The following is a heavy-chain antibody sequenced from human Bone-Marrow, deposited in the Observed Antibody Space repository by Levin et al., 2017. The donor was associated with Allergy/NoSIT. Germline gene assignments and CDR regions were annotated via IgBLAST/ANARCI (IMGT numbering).Heavy chain of an antibody. CDR2: IWYDGSNK. CDR1: GFTFSSYG. CDR3: ARDIYAPILEWFEGEYYYGMDV. D-gene: IGHD3-3*01. J-gene: IGHJ6*02. Sequence: PAGGSLRLSCAASGFTFSSYGMHWVRQAPGKGLEWVAVIWYDGSNKYYADSVKGRFTISRDNSKNTLYLQMNSLRAEDTAVYYCARDIYAPILEWFEGEYYYGMDVWGQGTTVTVSS. V-gene: IGHV3-33*01.